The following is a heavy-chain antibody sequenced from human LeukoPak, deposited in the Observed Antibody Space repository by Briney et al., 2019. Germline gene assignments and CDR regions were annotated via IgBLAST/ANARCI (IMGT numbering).Heavy chain of an antibody. J-gene: IGHJ4*03. CDR3: TRGDSGSYFDY. CDR1: GFTFSGSA. Sequence: GGSLRLSCAASGFTFSGSAMHWVRQASGKGLEWVGRIRSKANSYATAYAASVKGRFTISRDDSKNTAYLQMNSLKTEDTAVCYCTRGDSGSYFDYWGQGTLVTVSS. D-gene: IGHD1-26*01. CDR2: IRSKANSYAT. V-gene: IGHV3-73*01.